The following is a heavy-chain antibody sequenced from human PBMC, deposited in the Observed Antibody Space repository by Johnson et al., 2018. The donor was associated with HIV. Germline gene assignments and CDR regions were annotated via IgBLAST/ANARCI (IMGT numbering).Heavy chain of an antibody. CDR1: GFTFSSYW. J-gene: IGHJ3*02. CDR2: INSDGSGT. V-gene: IGHV3-74*01. CDR3: AIRGGRDAFDI. Sequence: VQLVESGGGLVQPGGSLRLSCAASGFTFSSYWIHWVRQAPGKGLVWVSRINSDGSGTSYADSVKGRFTISRDNAKNTLYLQMNSLRVDDTAGYYCAIRGGRDAFDIWGQGTMVTVSS. D-gene: IGHD3-10*01.